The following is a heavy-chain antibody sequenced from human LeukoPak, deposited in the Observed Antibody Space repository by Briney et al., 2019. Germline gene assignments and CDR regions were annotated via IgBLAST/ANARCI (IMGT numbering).Heavy chain of an antibody. CDR1: GFILTDYG. CDR2: MSYDGGNK. V-gene: IGHV3-30*18. Sequence: PGGSLRLSCAASGFILTDYGMHWVRQAPGKGLDWVAFMSYDGGNKYYADSVKGRFTISRDNSKNTLYLQMNTLRTEDTAVYYCAKVGRIYGDYNGWFDPWGQGTLVTVSS. D-gene: IGHD4-17*01. J-gene: IGHJ5*02. CDR3: AKVGRIYGDYNGWFDP.